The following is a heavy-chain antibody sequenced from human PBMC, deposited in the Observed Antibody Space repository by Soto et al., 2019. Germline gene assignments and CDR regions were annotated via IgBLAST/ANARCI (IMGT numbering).Heavy chain of an antibody. CDR1: GFTFSSYG. CDR3: ARDRVESGYPEYFQH. CDR2: IWYDGSNK. D-gene: IGHD3-22*01. V-gene: IGHV3-33*01. J-gene: IGHJ1*01. Sequence: GGSLRLSCAASGFTFSSYGMHWVRQAPGKGLEWVAVIWYDGSNKYYADSVKGRFTISRDNSKNTLYLQMNSLRAEDTAVYYYARDRVESGYPEYFQHWGQGTLVTVSS.